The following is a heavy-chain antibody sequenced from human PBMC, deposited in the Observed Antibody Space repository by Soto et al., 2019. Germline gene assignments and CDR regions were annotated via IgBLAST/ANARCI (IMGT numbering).Heavy chain of an antibody. J-gene: IGHJ4*02. CDR3: ARHSGDYYDSSDFDY. Sequence: GESLKISCKGTGYRFTSYWIGWVRQMPGKGLEWVGIIYPGDADTRYSPSFQGQVTISADKSISAAYLQWSSLKASDTAMYYCARHSGDYYDSSDFDYWGQGTLVTVSS. CDR2: IYPGDADT. V-gene: IGHV5-51*01. CDR1: GYRFTSYW. D-gene: IGHD3-22*01.